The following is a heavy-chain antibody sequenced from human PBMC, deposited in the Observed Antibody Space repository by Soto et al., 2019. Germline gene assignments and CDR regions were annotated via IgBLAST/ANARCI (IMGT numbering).Heavy chain of an antibody. D-gene: IGHD2-8*01. CDR1: GFTFTSSA. CDR2: IVVGSGNT. J-gene: IGHJ6*02. V-gene: IGHV1-58*01. Sequence: GALVKVSCKASGFTFTSSAVQWVRQARGQRLEWIGWIVVGSGNTNYAQKSQERVTITRDMSTSTAYMELSSLRSEDTAVYYCAAGSYCANGVCQVYYYYGMDVWGQGTTVTVSS. CDR3: AAGSYCANGVCQVYYYYGMDV.